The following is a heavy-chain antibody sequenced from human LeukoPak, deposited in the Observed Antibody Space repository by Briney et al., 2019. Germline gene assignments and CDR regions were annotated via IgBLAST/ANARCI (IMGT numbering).Heavy chain of an antibody. CDR3: ARDRRYYYDSSGYLLDWFDP. V-gene: IGHV1-2*02. J-gene: IGHJ5*02. CDR2: INPNSGGT. CDR1: GYTFTGYD. Sequence: GASVKVSCKASGYTFTGYDMHWVRQAPGQGLEWMGWINPNSGGTNYAQKFQGRVTMTRDTSISTAYMELSRLRSDDTAVYYCARDRRYYYDSSGYLLDWFDPWGQGTLVTVSS. D-gene: IGHD3-22*01.